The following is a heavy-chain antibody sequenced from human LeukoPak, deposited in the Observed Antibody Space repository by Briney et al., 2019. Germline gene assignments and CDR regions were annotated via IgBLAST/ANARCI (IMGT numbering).Heavy chain of an antibody. CDR1: GFTFSSYG. CDR2: ISYDGSNK. D-gene: IGHD3-22*01. CDR3: ARDSTTMIVNYYFDY. J-gene: IGHJ4*02. Sequence: GGSLRLSCAASGFTFSSYGMHWVRQAPGKGLEWVAVISYDGSNKYYADSVKGRFTISRDNSKNTLYLQMNSLRAEDTAVYYCARDSTTMIVNYYFDYWGQGTLVTVSS. V-gene: IGHV3-30*03.